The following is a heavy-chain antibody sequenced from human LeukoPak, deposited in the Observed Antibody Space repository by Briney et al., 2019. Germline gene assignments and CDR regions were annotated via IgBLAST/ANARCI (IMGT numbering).Heavy chain of an antibody. CDR1: GGSVSSGSYY. CDR2: IYYSGST. V-gene: IGHV4-61*01. CDR3: AGGSPRVDTAYYFDY. Sequence: SETLSLTCTVSGGSVSSGSYYWSWIRQPPGKGLEWIGYIYYSGSTNYNPSLKSRVTISVDTSKNQFSLKLSSVTAADTAVYYCAGGSPRVDTAYYFDYWGQGTLVTVSS. D-gene: IGHD5-18*01. J-gene: IGHJ4*02.